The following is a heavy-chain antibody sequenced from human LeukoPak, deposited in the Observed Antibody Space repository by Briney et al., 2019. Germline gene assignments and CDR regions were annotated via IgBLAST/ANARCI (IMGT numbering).Heavy chain of an antibody. Sequence: PAGSLRLSCAASGFSFSSYGMHWVRQAPGKGLEWVSSISSSSSYIYYADSVKGRFTISRDNAKNSLYLQMNSLRAEDTAVYYCVRDRVADYYDSSDYWGQGTLVTVSS. D-gene: IGHD3-22*01. CDR2: ISSSSSYI. CDR3: VRDRVADYYDSSDY. CDR1: GFSFSSYG. J-gene: IGHJ4*02. V-gene: IGHV3-21*01.